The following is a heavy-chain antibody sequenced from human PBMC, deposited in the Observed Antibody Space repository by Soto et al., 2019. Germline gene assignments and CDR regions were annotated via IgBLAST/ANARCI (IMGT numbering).Heavy chain of an antibody. Sequence: EVQLLESGGGLVQPGGSLRLSCAASGFTFSSYAMSWVRQAPGKGLEWVSAISGSGGSAYYADSVKGRFTISRDNSKNTLYLHMNCLRAEDTAVYYCAEISSYYYYGMDVWGQGTTVTVSS. CDR1: GFTFSSYA. CDR3: AEISSYYYYGMDV. V-gene: IGHV3-23*01. J-gene: IGHJ6*02. CDR2: ISGSGGSA.